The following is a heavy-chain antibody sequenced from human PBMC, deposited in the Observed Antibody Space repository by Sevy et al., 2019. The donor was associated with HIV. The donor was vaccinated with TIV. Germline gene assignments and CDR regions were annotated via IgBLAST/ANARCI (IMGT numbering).Heavy chain of an antibody. CDR1: GGSISSSGYY. V-gene: IGHV4-39*01. J-gene: IGHJ4*02. Sequence: SETLSLTCTVSGGSISSSGYYWGWIRQPPGKGLEWIGSMYYSGSTYYNLSLKGRVTISVDTSKNQFSLKLSSVTAPDTAVYYCARATNYDYVWGSLYHFRYFDYWGQGTLVTVSS. CDR3: ARATNYDYVWGSLYHFRYFDY. D-gene: IGHD3-16*01. CDR2: MYYSGST.